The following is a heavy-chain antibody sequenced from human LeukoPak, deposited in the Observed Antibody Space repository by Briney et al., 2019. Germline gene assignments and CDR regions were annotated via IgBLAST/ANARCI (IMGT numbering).Heavy chain of an antibody. V-gene: IGHV1-18*01. CDR1: GYSFTSYG. CDR3: ARDNGFGNWNCPHY. D-gene: IGHD1-7*01. J-gene: IGHJ4*02. CDR2: ISAYNGHA. Sequence: ASVKVSCKASGYSFTSYGISWLRQAPGQGLEWMGWISAYNGHANYAQKLQGRVTITTDESTSTAYMELSSLRSEDTAVYYCARDNGFGNWNCPHYWGQGTLVTVSS.